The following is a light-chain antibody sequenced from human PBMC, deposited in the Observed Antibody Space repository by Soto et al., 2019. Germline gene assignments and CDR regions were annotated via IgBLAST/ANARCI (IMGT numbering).Light chain of an antibody. CDR3: QQYGDLPVT. CDR2: DAS. CDR1: EDIRNS. Sequence: DIQMTQSPSSLSASVGDRVTITCQANEDIRNSLHWYQQKPGKAPNLLIYDASNVETGVPSRFSGSGFETDFTFAISSLQPEDVATYYCQQYGDLPVTFGPGTKVDIK. V-gene: IGKV1-33*01. J-gene: IGKJ3*01.